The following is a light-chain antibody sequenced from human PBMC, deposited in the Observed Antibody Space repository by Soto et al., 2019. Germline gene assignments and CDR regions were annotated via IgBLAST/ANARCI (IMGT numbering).Light chain of an antibody. CDR1: SSDVGSYNS. CDR3: SSYTSSSPLGVV. CDR2: DVS. Sequence: QSVLTQPASVSGSPGQSITISCTGTSSDVGSYNSVSWYQQHPGKAPKLMIYDVSNRPSGVSNRFSGSNSGNTASLTISGLQADDEADYYCSSYTSSSPLGVVFGGGTKLTVL. J-gene: IGLJ2*01. V-gene: IGLV2-14*01.